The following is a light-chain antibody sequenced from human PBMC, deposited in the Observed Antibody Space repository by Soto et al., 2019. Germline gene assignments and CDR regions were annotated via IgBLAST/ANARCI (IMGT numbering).Light chain of an antibody. CDR3: QQYNTYPYT. V-gene: IGKV1-5*01. J-gene: IGKJ2*01. CDR1: QIISSW. CDR2: DAS. Sequence: IQMTQSPSTLSASVGDRVTITCRASQIISSWLAWYQQKPGKAPKLLISDASNLESGVPSRFSGSGSGTEFTLTISSLQPDDFATYYCQQYNTYPYTFGQGTTLEIK.